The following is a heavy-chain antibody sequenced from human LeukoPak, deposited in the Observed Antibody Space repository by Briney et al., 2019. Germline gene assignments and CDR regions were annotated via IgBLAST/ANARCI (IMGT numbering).Heavy chain of an antibody. D-gene: IGHD1-26*01. CDR1: GFTFSSYG. V-gene: IGHV3-30*02. CDR3: ARQVGATPGVDY. Sequence: AGGSLRLSCAASGFTFSSYGIHWVRQTPGKGLEWVAFIRCDGTNKYYADSVEGRFTISRDNSKNTLYLQMNSLRAEDTAVYYCARQVGATPGVDYWGQGTLVTVSS. J-gene: IGHJ4*02. CDR2: IRCDGTNK.